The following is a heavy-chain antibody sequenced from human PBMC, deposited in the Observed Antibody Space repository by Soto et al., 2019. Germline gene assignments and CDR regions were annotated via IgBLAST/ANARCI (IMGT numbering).Heavy chain of an antibody. Sequence: QVQLQQWGAGLLKPSETLSLTCAVYGGSFSGYYWSWIRQPPGKGLEWIGEINHSGSTNYNPSLKSRVTISVDTSKNQFSLKLSSVTAADTAVYDCARGNLAVAGYYCDYWGQGTLVTVSS. CDR2: INHSGST. CDR1: GGSFSGYY. D-gene: IGHD6-19*01. V-gene: IGHV4-34*01. CDR3: ARGNLAVAGYYCDY. J-gene: IGHJ4*02.